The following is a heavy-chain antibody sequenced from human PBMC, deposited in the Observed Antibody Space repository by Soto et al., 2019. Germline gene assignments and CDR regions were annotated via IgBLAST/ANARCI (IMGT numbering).Heavy chain of an antibody. CDR3: ASEGGRSEDAFDI. CDR2: INPSGGST. Sequence: GASVKVSCKASGYTFTSYYMHWVRQAPGQGLEWMGIINPSGGSTSYAQEFQGRVTMTRDTSTSTVYMELSSLRSEDTAVYYCASEGGRSEDAFDIWGQGTMVTVSS. CDR1: GYTFTSYY. V-gene: IGHV1-46*03. J-gene: IGHJ3*02.